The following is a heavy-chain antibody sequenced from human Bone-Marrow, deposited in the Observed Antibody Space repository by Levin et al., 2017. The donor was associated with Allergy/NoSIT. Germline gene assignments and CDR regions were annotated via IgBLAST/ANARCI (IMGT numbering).Heavy chain of an antibody. J-gene: IGHJ3*01. V-gene: IGHV3-53*01. CDR3: ARGEGVVPAAGGAFDF. CDR1: GFPVSTNY. Sequence: LSLTCAVSGFPVSTNYMNWVRQAPGKGLEWVSVIYSGGSTYYADSVKGRFTVSRDNSKNTLYLQMNSLRADDTAVYYCARGEGVVPAAGGAFDFWGQGTMVTVSS. D-gene: IGHD2-2*01. CDR2: IYSGGST.